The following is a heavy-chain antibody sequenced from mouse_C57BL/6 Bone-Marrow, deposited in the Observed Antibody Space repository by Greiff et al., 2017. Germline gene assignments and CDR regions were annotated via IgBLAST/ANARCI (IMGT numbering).Heavy chain of an antibody. J-gene: IGHJ1*03. CDR2: IYPRSGNT. CDR3: AIYYGNQRYFDV. Sequence: VQLQQSGAELARPGASVKLSCKASGYTFTSYGISWVKQRTGQGLEWIGEIYPRSGNTYYNEKFKGKATLTADKSSSTAYMELRSLTSEDSAVYFCAIYYGNQRYFDVWGTGTTVTVSS. CDR1: GYTFTSYG. D-gene: IGHD2-1*01. V-gene: IGHV1-81*01.